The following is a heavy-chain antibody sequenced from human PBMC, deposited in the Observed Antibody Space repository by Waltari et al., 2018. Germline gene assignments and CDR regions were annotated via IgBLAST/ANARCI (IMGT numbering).Heavy chain of an antibody. CDR2: ISGSGGST. Sequence: EVQLVESGGGLVQPGGSLRLSCAASGFTFSSYAMSWVRQAPGKGLGWVSAISGSGGSTYYADSVKGRFTISRDNSKNTLYLQMNSLRAEDTAVYYCAKVVLGYCSSTSCYPVSMDVWGQGTTVTVSS. J-gene: IGHJ6*02. CDR1: GFTFSSYA. CDR3: AKVVLGYCSSTSCYPVSMDV. V-gene: IGHV3-23*04. D-gene: IGHD2-2*01.